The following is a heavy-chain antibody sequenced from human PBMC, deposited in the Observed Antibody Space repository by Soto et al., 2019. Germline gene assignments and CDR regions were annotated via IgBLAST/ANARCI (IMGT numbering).Heavy chain of an antibody. CDR1: GFTFNSYG. CDR3: AKVVDSGITIFGVVGGGYFAY. V-gene: IGHV3-23*01. D-gene: IGHD3-3*01. J-gene: IGHJ4*02. Sequence: EVQLLESGGGLVQPGGSLRLSCEASGFTFNSYGMSWVRQAPGKGLEWVSGISGGGGSTYYADSVKGRFTISRDNFKKTLYLQMNSLRAEDTAVHYCAKVVDSGITIFGVVGGGYFAYWGQGNVVTVSS. CDR2: ISGGGGST.